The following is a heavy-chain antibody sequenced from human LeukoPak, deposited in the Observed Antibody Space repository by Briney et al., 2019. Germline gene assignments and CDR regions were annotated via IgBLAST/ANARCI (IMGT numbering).Heavy chain of an antibody. CDR1: GFTFSNYG. D-gene: IGHD4-17*01. CDR3: ANGRVTTTEIREFDY. J-gene: IGHJ4*02. V-gene: IGHV3-30*18. CDR2: ISYDGSKK. Sequence: GGSLRLSCAASGFTFSNYGMHWVRQAPGKGLEWVAVISYDGSKKFYVDSVKGRFTISRDNSKNTLYLQMNSLRAEDTVVYYCANGRVTTTEIREFDYWGQGTLVTVSS.